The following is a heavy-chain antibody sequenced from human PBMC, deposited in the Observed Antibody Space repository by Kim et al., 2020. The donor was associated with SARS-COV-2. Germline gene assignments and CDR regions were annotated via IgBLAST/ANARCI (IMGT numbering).Heavy chain of an antibody. V-gene: IGHV3-23*01. J-gene: IGHJ6*02. CDR2: VSGVGVNK. CDR1: GFTFDNYA. Sequence: GGSLRLSCVGSGFTFDNYAMSWVRQAPGKGLEWVSVVSGVGVNKFYADSVRGRFTISRDNSKNILYFQMNSLRDEDTALYYCAKIAVMDGYNYFYYYGMDVWGQGTTVTVSS. D-gene: IGHD5-12*01. CDR3: AKIAVMDGYNYFYYYGMDV.